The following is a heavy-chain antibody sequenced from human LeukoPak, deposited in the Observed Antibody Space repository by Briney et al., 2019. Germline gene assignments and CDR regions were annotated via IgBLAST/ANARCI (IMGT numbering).Heavy chain of an antibody. CDR3: ARGLEWLTRRHNWFDP. Sequence: GASVKVSCKAPGYTFSNYAITWVRQAPGQGLEWMGWISAYNGNTNYAQKLQGRVTMTTDTSTNTAYSELRSLRSDDTAVYYCARGLEWLTRRHNWFDPWGQGTLVTVSS. CDR2: ISAYNGNT. CDR1: GYTFSNYA. J-gene: IGHJ5*02. D-gene: IGHD3-3*01. V-gene: IGHV1-18*01.